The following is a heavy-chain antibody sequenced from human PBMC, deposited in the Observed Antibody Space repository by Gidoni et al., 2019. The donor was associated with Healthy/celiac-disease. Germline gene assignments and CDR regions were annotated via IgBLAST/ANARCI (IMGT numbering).Heavy chain of an antibody. D-gene: IGHD1-26*01. Sequence: QVQLVESGGGVVQPGRSLRLSCAASGFTFSSYAMHWVRQAPGKGLEWVAVISYDGSNKYYADSVKGRFTISRDNSKNTLYLQMNSLRAEDTAVYYCARDLRSGIVGATHAFDIWGQGTMVTVSS. CDR3: ARDLRSGIVGATHAFDI. CDR2: ISYDGSNK. J-gene: IGHJ3*02. V-gene: IGHV3-30*04. CDR1: GFTFSSYA.